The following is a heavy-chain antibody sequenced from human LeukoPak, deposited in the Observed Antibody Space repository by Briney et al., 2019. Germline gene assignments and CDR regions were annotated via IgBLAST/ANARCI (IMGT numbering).Heavy chain of an antibody. J-gene: IGHJ4*02. CDR2: INWNSGII. Sequence: GGSLRLSCAASGFTFDDYAMHWVRQAPGKGLEWVSGINWNSGIIAYADSVKGRFTISRDNAKNSLYLQMNSLRAEDTAVYYCARAGYYYDSSGYYSALDYWGQGTLVTVSS. CDR1: GFTFDDYA. CDR3: ARAGYYYDSSGYYSALDY. D-gene: IGHD3-22*01. V-gene: IGHV3-9*01.